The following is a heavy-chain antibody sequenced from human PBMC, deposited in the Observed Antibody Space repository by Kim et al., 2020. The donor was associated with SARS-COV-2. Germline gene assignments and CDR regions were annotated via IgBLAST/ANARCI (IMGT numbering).Heavy chain of an antibody. V-gene: IGHV4-30-4*01. D-gene: IGHD5-12*01. CDR3: ARGRGYDYVYYDYYMD. Sequence: SETLSLTCTVSGGSISSCDYYWGWLRQPPGKGLEWIGYIYYSGSTYYNPSLRSRVTISVDTSKNQLSLKLSSVTAAATAVYYWARGRGYDYVYYDYYMD. J-gene: IGHJ6*03. CDR1: GGSISSCDYY. CDR2: IYYSGST.